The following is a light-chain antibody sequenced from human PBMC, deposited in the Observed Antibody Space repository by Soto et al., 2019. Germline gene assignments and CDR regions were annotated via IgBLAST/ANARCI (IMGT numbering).Light chain of an antibody. V-gene: IGLV1-47*01. CDR1: SSNIRGSD. Sequence: QSVLTQPPSASGTPGQRITISCSGSSSNIRGSDVYWYQQLPGTAPKLLLRKNNHRPSGVAERFSGSKSGTSASLAISGLRSEDEDDYYCAAWYGSLSGYVFGAGTKVTVL. CDR2: KNN. CDR3: AAWYGSLSGYV. J-gene: IGLJ1*01.